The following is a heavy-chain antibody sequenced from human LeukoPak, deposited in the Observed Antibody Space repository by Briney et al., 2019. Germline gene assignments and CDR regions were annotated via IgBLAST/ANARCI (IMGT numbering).Heavy chain of an antibody. Sequence: PGRSLRLSCSASGFTFSSYAMHWVRQAPGKGLEWVANIKQDGSEKKYVDSVKGRFTISRDNAKNSLFLQMSSLRAEDTALYYCARDWDRWGQGTLVTVSS. D-gene: IGHD1-26*01. V-gene: IGHV3-7*01. CDR1: GFTFSSYA. J-gene: IGHJ4*02. CDR3: ARDWDR. CDR2: IKQDGSEK.